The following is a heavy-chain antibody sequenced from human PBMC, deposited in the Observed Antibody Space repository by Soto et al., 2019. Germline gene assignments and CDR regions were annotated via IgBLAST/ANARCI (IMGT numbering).Heavy chain of an antibody. CDR3: AKDASLAQIWLGELDY. J-gene: IGHJ4*02. V-gene: IGHV3-30*18. CDR2: ISYDGSKK. Sequence: QVQLVESGGGVVQPGRSLRLSCAASGFTFSSYGMHWVRQAPGKGLEWVAVISYDGSKKYYADSVKGRFTISRDNSKSTLYLQMNSLRAEDTAVYYCAKDASLAQIWLGELDYWGQGTLVSVSS. D-gene: IGHD3-10*01. CDR1: GFTFSSYG.